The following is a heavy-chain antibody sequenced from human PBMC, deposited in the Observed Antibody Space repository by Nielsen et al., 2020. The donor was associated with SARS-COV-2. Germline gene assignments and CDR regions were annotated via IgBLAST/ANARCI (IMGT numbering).Heavy chain of an antibody. V-gene: IGHV3-30*03. J-gene: IGHJ4*02. CDR1: GFTFSSYG. CDR3: ARGGAADDY. CDR2: ISYDGSNK. D-gene: IGHD1-26*01. Sequence: GESLKISCAASGFTFSSYGMHWVRQAPGKGLEWVAVISYDGSNKYYADSVKGRFTISRDNSKNTLYLQMNSLRAEDTAVYYCARGGAADDYWGQGTLVTVSS.